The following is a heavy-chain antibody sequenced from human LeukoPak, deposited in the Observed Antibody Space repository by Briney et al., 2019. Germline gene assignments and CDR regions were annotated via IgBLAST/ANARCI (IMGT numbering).Heavy chain of an antibody. V-gene: IGHV4-4*02. J-gene: IGHJ3*02. CDR3: ARYCSGGSCYSAFDI. CDR1: GGSISSSNW. CDR2: IYHSGST. Sequence: SETLSLTCAVSGGSISSSNWWSWVRQPPGKGLEWIGEIYHSGSTNYNPSLKSRVTISVDKSKNQFSLKLSSVTAADTAVYYCARYCSGGSCYSAFDIWGQGTMVTVSS. D-gene: IGHD2-15*01.